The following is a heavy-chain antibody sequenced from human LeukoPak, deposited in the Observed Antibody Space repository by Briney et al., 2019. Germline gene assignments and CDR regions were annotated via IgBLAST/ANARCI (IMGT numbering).Heavy chain of an antibody. CDR1: GGSISSSSYY. D-gene: IGHD6-13*01. V-gene: IGHV4-39*01. Sequence: SETLSLTCTVSGGSISSSSYYWGWIRQPPGKGLEWIGSINYSGSTYYNPSLKSRVTISVDTSKNQFSLKLTSVTAADTAVYYCARVAAAVPPGRYFDYWGQGTLVTVSS. CDR2: INYSGST. CDR3: ARVAAAVPPGRYFDY. J-gene: IGHJ4*02.